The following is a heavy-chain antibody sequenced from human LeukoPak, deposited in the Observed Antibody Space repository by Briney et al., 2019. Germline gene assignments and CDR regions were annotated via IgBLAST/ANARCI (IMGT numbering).Heavy chain of an antibody. J-gene: IGHJ3*02. CDR1: GFTFDDYA. CDR2: ISWNSGRI. Sequence: GGSLRLSCAVSGFTFDDYAMHWVRHAPGKGLEWVSGISWNSGRIGYADSVKGRFTISRDNAKNSLYLQMNSLRAEDTAVYYCARDPEDYYDSSGYYDAFDIWGQGTMVTVSS. V-gene: IGHV3-9*01. D-gene: IGHD3-22*01. CDR3: ARDPEDYYDSSGYYDAFDI.